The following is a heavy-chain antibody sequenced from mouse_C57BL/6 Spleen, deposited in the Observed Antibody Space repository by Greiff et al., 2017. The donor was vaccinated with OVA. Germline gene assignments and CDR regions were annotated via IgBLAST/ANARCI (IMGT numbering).Heavy chain of an antibody. CDR1: GFTFSDYY. V-gene: IGHV5-16*01. CDR2: INYDGSST. Sequence: EVQLVESEGGLVQPGSSMKLSCTASGFTFSDYYMAWVRQVPEKGLEWVANINYDGSSTYYLDSLKSRFIISRDNAKNILYLQMSSLKSEDTATYYCARDHGTTVHWYFDVWGTGTTVTVSS. J-gene: IGHJ1*03. CDR3: ARDHGTTVHWYFDV. D-gene: IGHD1-1*01.